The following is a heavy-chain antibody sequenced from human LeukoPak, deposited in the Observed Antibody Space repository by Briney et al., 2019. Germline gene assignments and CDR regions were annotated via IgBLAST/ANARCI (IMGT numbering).Heavy chain of an antibody. CDR2: ISGSGGST. D-gene: IGHD2-15*01. CDR3: AKGLPAWFDP. J-gene: IGHJ5*02. Sequence: PGGPLSPPCAASGFTFSSYAMSWVRQPPGKGLEWVSAISGSGGSTYYADSVKGRFTISRDNSKNTLYLQMNSLRAEDTAVYYCAKGLPAWFDPWGQGTLVTVSS. V-gene: IGHV3-23*01. CDR1: GFTFSSYA.